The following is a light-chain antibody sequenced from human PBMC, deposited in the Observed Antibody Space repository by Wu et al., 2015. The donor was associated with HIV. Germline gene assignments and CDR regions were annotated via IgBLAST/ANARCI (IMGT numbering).Light chain of an antibody. J-gene: IGKJ1*01. CDR2: GVS. CDR3: QQYDTSPPWT. CDR1: QKISANY. Sequence: EIVLTQSPGTLPLSPGERATLSCRASQKISANYLAWYQQKPGQAPRLLIFGVSNRATGIPARFSGSGSGTDFTLTISRLEPEDFAVYYCQQYDTSPPWTFGQGTRVELK. V-gene: IGKV3-20*01.